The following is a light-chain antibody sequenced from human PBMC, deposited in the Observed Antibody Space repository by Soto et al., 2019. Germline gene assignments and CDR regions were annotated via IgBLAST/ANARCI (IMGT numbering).Light chain of an antibody. J-gene: IGKJ4*01. CDR3: QQLGG. CDR1: QGISSA. V-gene: IGKV1-13*02. CDR2: DAS. Sequence: AIQLTQSPSSLSASVGDRVTITCRASQGISSALAWYQQKPGKAPKLLIYDASSLESGVPSRFSGSGSGTDFTLTISSLQPEDLATDYCQQLGGFGGGTKVEIK.